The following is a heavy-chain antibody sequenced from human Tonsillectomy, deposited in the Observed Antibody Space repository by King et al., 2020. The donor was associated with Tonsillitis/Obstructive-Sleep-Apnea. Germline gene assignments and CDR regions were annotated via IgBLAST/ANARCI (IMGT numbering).Heavy chain of an antibody. CDR2: ISSSSSYT. D-gene: IGHD6-13*01. Sequence: VQLVESGGGLVKPGGSLRLSCAASGFTFSEYYMSWIRQAPGKGLEWVSYISSSSSYTNYTDSVKGRLSISRDNATNSLYLQMNSLRAEDTAVYYCARERYSSSWRQSGLNDYWGQGTLVTVSS. CDR1: GFTFSEYY. V-gene: IGHV3-11*05. J-gene: IGHJ4*02. CDR3: ARERYSSSWRQSGLNDY.